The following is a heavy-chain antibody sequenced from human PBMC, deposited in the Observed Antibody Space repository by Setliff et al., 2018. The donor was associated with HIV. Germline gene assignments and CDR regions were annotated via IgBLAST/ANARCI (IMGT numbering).Heavy chain of an antibody. J-gene: IGHJ4*02. V-gene: IGHV3-23*01. Sequence: GESLKISCAASGFTFSTYAMSRVRQAPVKGLEWVSAITSTAGTTYYADSVKGRFTVSRDNSKNTLYLQMNSLRVEDTAVYFCTRDRRGSTSWSGYNGGFDYWGQGTLVTVSS. CDR2: ITSTAGTT. CDR1: GFTFSTYA. D-gene: IGHD3-3*01. CDR3: TRDRRGSTSWSGYNGGFDY.